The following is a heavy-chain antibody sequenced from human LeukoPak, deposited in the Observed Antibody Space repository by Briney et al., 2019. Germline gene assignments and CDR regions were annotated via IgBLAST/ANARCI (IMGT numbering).Heavy chain of an antibody. Sequence: GGSLRLSCAASGFTFSNYPMHWVRQPPGQGLEWVAVISYDGSSKYYADSVKGRFTISRDNSKNTLYLQMNSLRAEDTAVYYCARDLLRPLGYCSGGSCFSNWFDPWGQGTLVTVSS. V-gene: IGHV3-30-3*01. CDR2: ISYDGSSK. CDR3: ARDLLRPLGYCSGGSCFSNWFDP. CDR1: GFTFSNYP. D-gene: IGHD2-15*01. J-gene: IGHJ5*02.